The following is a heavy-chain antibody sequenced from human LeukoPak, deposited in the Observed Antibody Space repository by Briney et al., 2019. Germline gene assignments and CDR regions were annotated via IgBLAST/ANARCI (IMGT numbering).Heavy chain of an antibody. V-gene: IGHV4-34*01. CDR1: GGSFSGYY. Sequence: SETLSLTCAVYGGSFSGYYWSWIRQPPGKGLEWIGEINHSGSTNYNPSLKSRVTISVDTSKHQSSLKLSSVTAADTAVYYCARELVVVAATEEGWFDPWGQGTLVTVSS. CDR2: INHSGST. J-gene: IGHJ5*02. CDR3: ARELVVVAATEEGWFDP. D-gene: IGHD2-15*01.